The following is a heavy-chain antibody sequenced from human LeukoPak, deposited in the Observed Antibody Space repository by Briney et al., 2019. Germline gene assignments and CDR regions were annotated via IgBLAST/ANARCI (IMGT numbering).Heavy chain of an antibody. Sequence: PSETLSLTCTVSGGSIGSFYWNWIRQPPGKGLEWIGHIYDTACTEYNPSVKGRVTISVDTSKNQFSLKLYYVTAADTAMYYCASSGRGSGFDPWGQGTLVTVSS. D-gene: IGHD3-10*01. J-gene: IGHJ5*02. CDR2: IYDTACT. V-gene: IGHV4-59*01. CDR3: ASSGRGSGFDP. CDR1: GGSIGSFY.